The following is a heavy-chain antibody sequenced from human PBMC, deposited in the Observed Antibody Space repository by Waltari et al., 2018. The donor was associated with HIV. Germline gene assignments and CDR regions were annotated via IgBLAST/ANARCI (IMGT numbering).Heavy chain of an antibody. V-gene: IGHV3-74*02. Sequence: EVQLVESGGGLVQPGGSLKLSCVASGIDFKTYWMHWVRQAPGKGLEWVSVIKLREYDTIYADSVRGRFTISRDNARRTVYLQMTSLRAEDTAVYYCSSLTTRGDFFDLWGQGTLVTVSS. CDR2: IKLREYDT. CDR3: SSLTTRGDFFDL. J-gene: IGHJ4*02. CDR1: GIDFKTYW. D-gene: IGHD4-17*01.